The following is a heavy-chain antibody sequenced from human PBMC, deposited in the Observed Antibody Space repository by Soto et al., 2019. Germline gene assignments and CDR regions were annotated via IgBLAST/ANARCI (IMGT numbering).Heavy chain of an antibody. Sequence: EVQLLESGGGLVQPGGSLRLSCAASGFTFSSNAMSWVRQAPGKGLEWVSAISGSGGSTYYADSVKGRFTISRDNSKNTLYLQMNSLRAEDTAVYYCAKLDYIWGSYRYDYYYYMDVWGKGTTVTVSS. CDR1: GFTFSSNA. D-gene: IGHD3-16*02. J-gene: IGHJ6*03. V-gene: IGHV3-23*01. CDR3: AKLDYIWGSYRYDYYYYMDV. CDR2: ISGSGGST.